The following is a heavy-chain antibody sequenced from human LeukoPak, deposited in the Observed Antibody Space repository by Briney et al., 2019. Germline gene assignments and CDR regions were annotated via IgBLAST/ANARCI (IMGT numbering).Heavy chain of an antibody. CDR3: AKDSAFDY. J-gene: IGHJ4*02. CDR1: GFTFSSYG. V-gene: IGHV3-30*18. Sequence: GGSLSLSCAASGFTFSSYGMHWVRQAPGKGLEWVAVISYDGSNKYYADSVKGRFTISRDNSKNTLYLQMNSLRAEDTAVYYCAKDSAFDYWGQGTLVTVSS. D-gene: IGHD3-10*01. CDR2: ISYDGSNK.